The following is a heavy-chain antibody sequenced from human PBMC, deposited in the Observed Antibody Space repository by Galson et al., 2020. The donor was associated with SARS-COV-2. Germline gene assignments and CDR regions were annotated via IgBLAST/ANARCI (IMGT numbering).Heavy chain of an antibody. D-gene: IGHD6-13*01. V-gene: IGHV3-53*01. Sequence: GGSLRLSCVASGFTVSSNYMSWFRQAPGKGLEWVSIIYPGGSTYYADSVRGRFTMSRVTSKNTLYLQMNSLRADDTAVYYCAGSDIVAAGTFYMDAWGKGTTVTVSS. CDR2: IYPGGST. CDR1: GFTVSSNY. J-gene: IGHJ6*03. CDR3: AGSDIVAAGTFYMDA.